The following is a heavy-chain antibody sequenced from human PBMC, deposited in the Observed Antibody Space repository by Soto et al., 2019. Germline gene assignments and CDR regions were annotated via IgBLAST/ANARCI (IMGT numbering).Heavy chain of an antibody. CDR3: ARETSAYYVILTGYYQRGGMDV. V-gene: IGHV4-31*03. Sequence: SETLSLTCTVSGGSISSGGYYWSWIRQHPGKGLEWIGYIYYSGSTYYNPSLKSRVTISVDTSKNQFSLKLSSVTAADTAVYYCARETSAYYVILTGYYQRGGMDVWGQGTTVTGS. CDR1: GGSISSGGYY. CDR2: IYYSGST. D-gene: IGHD3-9*01. J-gene: IGHJ6*02.